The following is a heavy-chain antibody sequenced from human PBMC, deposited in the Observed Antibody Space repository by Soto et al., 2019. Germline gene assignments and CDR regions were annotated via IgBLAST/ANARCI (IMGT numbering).Heavy chain of an antibody. CDR2: INHSGST. J-gene: IGHJ4*02. CDR3: ARSYYGSGSYYNWFDY. D-gene: IGHD3-10*01. V-gene: IGHV4-34*01. CDR1: GGSFSGYY. Sequence: QVQLQQWGAGLLKPSETLSLTCAVYGGSFSGYYWSWIRQPPGKGLEWIGEINHSGSTNYNPSLKSRVTISVDTSKNQFSLKLSSVTAAETAVYYCARSYYGSGSYYNWFDYWGQGTLVTVSS.